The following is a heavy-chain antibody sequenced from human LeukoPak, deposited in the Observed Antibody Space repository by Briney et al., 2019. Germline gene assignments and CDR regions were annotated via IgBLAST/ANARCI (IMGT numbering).Heavy chain of an antibody. V-gene: IGHV1-18*01. D-gene: IGHD3-16*02. Sequence: ASVKVSCKASGYTFTSYGISWVRQAPGQGLEWMGWISAYNGNTNYAQKLQGRVTMTTDTSTSTAYMELRSLRSDDTAVYYCARDRRGDYAWGSYRYFDYWGQGTLVTVSS. J-gene: IGHJ4*02. CDR3: ARDRRGDYAWGSYRYFDY. CDR2: ISAYNGNT. CDR1: GYTFTSYG.